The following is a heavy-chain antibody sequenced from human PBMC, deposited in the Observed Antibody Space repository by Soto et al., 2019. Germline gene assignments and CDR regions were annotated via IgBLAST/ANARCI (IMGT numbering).Heavy chain of an antibody. CDR1: GFTFSSYA. Sequence: TGGSVRLSCASSGFTFSSYAMSWVRQAPGKGLEWVSAISGSGGSTYYADSVKGRFTISRDNSKNTRYLQMSSLSAEDTAVYYCAKSADLVRPGYCYDSSGYYYYFGYWGQGTLVAVSS. J-gene: IGHJ4*02. CDR2: ISGSGGST. CDR3: AKSADLVRPGYCYDSSGYYYYFGY. D-gene: IGHD3-22*01. V-gene: IGHV3-23*01.